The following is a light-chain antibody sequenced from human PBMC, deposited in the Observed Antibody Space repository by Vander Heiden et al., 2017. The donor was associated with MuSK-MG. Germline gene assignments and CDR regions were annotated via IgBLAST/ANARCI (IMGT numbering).Light chain of an antibody. V-gene: IGKV1-27*01. CDR3: QKYNSDL. Sequence: DIQMTQSPSSLSTSVGDRVTITCRASQGISNYLAWDQQKPGKVPKLLIYAASTLQSGAQYRFSGSGSGTDFTLTSSSLQTEDVESYYGQKYNSDLFGQRTKVEIK. CDR1: QGISNY. J-gene: IGKJ1*01. CDR2: AAS.